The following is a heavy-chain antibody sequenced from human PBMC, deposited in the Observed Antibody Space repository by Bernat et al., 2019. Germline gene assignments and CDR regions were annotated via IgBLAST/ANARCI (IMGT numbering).Heavy chain of an antibody. D-gene: IGHD3-22*01. Sequence: EVQLVESGGGVVQPGGSLRLSCAASGFTFDDYAMHWVRQAPGKGLEWVSLISGDGGSTYYADSLKGRFTISRDNSKNSLYLQMNSLRTEDTALYYCASNEYYYDSSGYYPEYFQHWGQGTLVTVSS. CDR3: ASNEYYYDSSGYYPEYFQH. CDR2: ISGDGGST. V-gene: IGHV3-43*02. J-gene: IGHJ1*01. CDR1: GFTFDDYA.